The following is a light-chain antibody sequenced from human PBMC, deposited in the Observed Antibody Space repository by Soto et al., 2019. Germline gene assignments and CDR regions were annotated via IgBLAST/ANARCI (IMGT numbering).Light chain of an antibody. V-gene: IGKV1-13*02. J-gene: IGKJ5*01. CDR3: RQAYSFPIT. Sequence: IQLTQSPSSLSASVGDRVTITCRASQGISSALAWYQQKPGKAPKLLIYDASRLQSGVPARFSGSGSGTDFTLSINSLQPEDFATYYCRQAYSFPITFGQGTRLEIK. CDR2: DAS. CDR1: QGISSA.